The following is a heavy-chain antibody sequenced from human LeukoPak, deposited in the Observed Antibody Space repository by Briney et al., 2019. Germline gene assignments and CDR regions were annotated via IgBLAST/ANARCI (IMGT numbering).Heavy chain of an antibody. J-gene: IGHJ4*02. CDR1: GFTVSSNY. CDR2: IYSGGST. V-gene: IGHV3-53*05. Sequence: PGGSLRLSCAASGFTVSSNYMSWVPQAPGKGLEWVSFIYSGGSTYYADSVKGRFTISRDNSKNTLYLQMNSLRAEDTAVYYCARERYDYIWGSYSHWGQGTLVTVSS. D-gene: IGHD3-16*01. CDR3: ARERYDYIWGSYSH.